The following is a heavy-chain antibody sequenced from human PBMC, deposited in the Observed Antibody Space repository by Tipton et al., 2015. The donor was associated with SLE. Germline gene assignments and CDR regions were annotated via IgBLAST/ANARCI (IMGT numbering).Heavy chain of an antibody. Sequence: TLSLTCSVSGVSISPYYWTWIRLPPGRGLEWIGYISDSGSSNYNPSLRSRVTISVDTSKNQFSLNLNPVTAADTAVYYCARPDLIWGQGTLATVSS. CDR1: GVSISPYY. J-gene: IGHJ4*02. CDR2: ISDSGSS. V-gene: IGHV4-59*12. CDR3: ARPDLI. D-gene: IGHD1-14*01.